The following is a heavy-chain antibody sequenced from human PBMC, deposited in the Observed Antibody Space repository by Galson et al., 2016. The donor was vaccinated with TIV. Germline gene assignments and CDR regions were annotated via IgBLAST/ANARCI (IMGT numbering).Heavy chain of an antibody. V-gene: IGHV3-49*03. J-gene: IGHJ3*02. CDR1: GFTFGHYA. Sequence: SLRLSCAASGFTFGHYAVKWFRQAPGKGLEWVGFITSKTYGATTEYAASVKGRFTISRDDSRNIAYLQMNSLKTEDTAVYYCTRTAMGSTRNAFDIWGQGTVVTVSS. D-gene: IGHD1-1*01. CDR3: TRTAMGSTRNAFDI. CDR2: ITSKTYGATT.